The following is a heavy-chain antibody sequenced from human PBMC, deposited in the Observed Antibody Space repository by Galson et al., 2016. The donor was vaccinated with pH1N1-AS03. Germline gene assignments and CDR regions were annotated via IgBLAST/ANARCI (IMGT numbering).Heavy chain of an antibody. D-gene: IGHD6-13*01. CDR1: GFTFNRYG. V-gene: IGHV3-30*02. J-gene: IGHJ4*02. Sequence: SLRLSCAASGFTFNRYGMHWVRQAPGKGLEWVAFIRSDGSVKFYEDSVKGRFAISRDNSNNTLSLQMNSLRPEDTALYYCAKTVKYTSSWNPFDDWGQGTLVTVSS. CDR2: IRSDGSVK. CDR3: AKTVKYTSSWNPFDD.